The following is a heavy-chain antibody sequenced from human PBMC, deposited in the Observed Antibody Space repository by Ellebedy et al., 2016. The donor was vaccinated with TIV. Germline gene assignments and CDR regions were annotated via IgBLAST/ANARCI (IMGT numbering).Heavy chain of an antibody. CDR1: GFTFSSYA. CDR2: INSDGSST. CDR3: AREYGSGFWVWEFGVDY. D-gene: IGHD3-10*01. J-gene: IGHJ4*02. V-gene: IGHV3-74*01. Sequence: GGYLRLSCAASGFTFSSYAMHWVRQAPGKGLVWVSRINSDGSSTSYADSVKGRFTISRDNAKNTLYLQMNSLRAEDTAVYYCAREYGSGFWVWEFGVDYWGQGTLVTVSS.